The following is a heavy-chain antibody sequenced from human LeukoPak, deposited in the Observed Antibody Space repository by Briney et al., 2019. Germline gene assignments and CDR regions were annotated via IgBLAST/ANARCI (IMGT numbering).Heavy chain of an antibody. CDR2: IISGGTTQ. Sequence: GGSLRLSCSASGFTFSTYEMNWVRQTPGKGLEWVAHIISGGTTQYYADSVRGRFTVSRDNAKNSLYLHMNSLRAEDTAVYYCARDTVDGPFVTSLDYWGQGARVTVSS. V-gene: IGHV3-48*03. CDR1: GFTFSTYE. D-gene: IGHD5-12*01. J-gene: IGHJ4*02. CDR3: ARDTVDGPFVTSLDY.